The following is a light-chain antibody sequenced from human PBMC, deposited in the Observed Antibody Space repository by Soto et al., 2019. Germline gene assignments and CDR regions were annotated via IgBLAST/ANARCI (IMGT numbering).Light chain of an antibody. CDR1: SGDIGGYYY. J-gene: IGLJ1*01. CDR2: EVS. Sequence: QSALTQPASVSGSPGQSITISCTGTSGDIGGYYYVSCYQQPPGKANNLMIYEVSNRSSGVANRFSGSKSGTTASLTSSGRPAEDEAEYYARSYTTSSTYVFGTGTKVTVL. V-gene: IGLV2-14*01. CDR3: RSYTTSSTYV.